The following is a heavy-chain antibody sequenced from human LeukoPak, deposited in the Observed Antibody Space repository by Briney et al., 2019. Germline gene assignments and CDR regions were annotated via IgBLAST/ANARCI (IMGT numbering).Heavy chain of an antibody. CDR1: GFTFSIYW. CDR2: INLDGSEK. D-gene: IGHD3-10*02. J-gene: IGHJ6*04. V-gene: IGHV3-7*01. CDR3: AELGITMIGGV. Sequence: PGGSLRLSCAASGFTFSIYWMSWVRQAPGKGLEWVANINLDGSEKYYVDSVKGRFTISRDNAKNSVYLQMNSLRAEDTAVYYCAELGITMIGGVWGKGTTVTISS.